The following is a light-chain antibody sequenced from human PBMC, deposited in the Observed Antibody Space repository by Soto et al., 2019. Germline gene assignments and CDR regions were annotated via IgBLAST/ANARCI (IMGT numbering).Light chain of an antibody. CDR3: AAWDDSLNGRYV. V-gene: IGLV1-44*01. CDR1: SSHIGSNT. J-gene: IGLJ1*01. CDR2: SNN. Sequence: LAQPPSASGTPGQRVTISCSGSSSHIGSNTVNWYQQLPGTAPKLLIYSNNQRPSGVPDRFSGFKSGTSASLAISGLQSEDEADYYCAAWDDSLNGRYVFGTGTKVTVL.